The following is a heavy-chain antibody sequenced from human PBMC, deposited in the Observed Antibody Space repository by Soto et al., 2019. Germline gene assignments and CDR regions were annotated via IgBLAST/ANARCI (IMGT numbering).Heavy chain of an antibody. CDR1: GFTFSSNY. Sequence: GGSLRLSCAASGFTFSSNYMSWVRQAPGKGPEWVSVIYSGGSTYYADSVKGRLTISRDNSRNTLFLQMNSLRVEDTAVYYCARAYCSGGSCYPDAFDIWGQGTMVTVSS. CDR2: IYSGGST. J-gene: IGHJ3*02. V-gene: IGHV3-53*01. CDR3: ARAYCSGGSCYPDAFDI. D-gene: IGHD2-15*01.